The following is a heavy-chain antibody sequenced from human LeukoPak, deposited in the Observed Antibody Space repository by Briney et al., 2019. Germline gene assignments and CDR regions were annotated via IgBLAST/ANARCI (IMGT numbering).Heavy chain of an antibody. V-gene: IGHV4-34*01. CDR1: GGSFSGYY. CDR3: ARGYYGSGSYYFDY. J-gene: IGHJ4*02. D-gene: IGHD3-10*01. CDR2: INHSGST. Sequence: SETLSLTCAVYGGSFSGYYWSWIRQPPGKGLEWIGEINHSGSTNYNPSLKSRVTISVDTSKNQFSLKLSSVTAADTAVYCCARGYYGSGSYYFDYWGQGTLVTVSS.